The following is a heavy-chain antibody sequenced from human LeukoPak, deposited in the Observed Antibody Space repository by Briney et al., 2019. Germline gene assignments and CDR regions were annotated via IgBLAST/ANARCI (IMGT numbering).Heavy chain of an antibody. V-gene: IGHV3-21*06. D-gene: IGHD2-21*02. J-gene: IGHJ3*02. CDR2: INTVASYI. CDR3: ARDRSKVTAYDDALDI. CDR1: GLTSSSFS. Sequence: GGSLRLSCAASGLTSSSFSFNWVRQGPGKGLEWVSSINTVASYIYYADSVKGRFTISRDNAKNSLYLQMNSLRAEDTGVYYCARDRSKVTAYDDALDIWGQGTMVIVSS.